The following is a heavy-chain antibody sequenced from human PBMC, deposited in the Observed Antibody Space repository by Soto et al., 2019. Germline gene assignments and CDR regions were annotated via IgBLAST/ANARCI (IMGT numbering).Heavy chain of an antibody. CDR1: GGSISSYY. D-gene: IGHD5-12*01. CDR3: ARVGRDGYKFDY. V-gene: IGHV4-59*01. J-gene: IGHJ4*02. Sequence: SETLSLTCTVSGGSISSYYWSWIRQPPGKGLEWIGYIYYSGSTNYNPSLKSRVTISVDTSKNQFSLKLSSVTAADTAVYYCARVGRDGYKFDYWGQGTLVTVSS. CDR2: IYYSGST.